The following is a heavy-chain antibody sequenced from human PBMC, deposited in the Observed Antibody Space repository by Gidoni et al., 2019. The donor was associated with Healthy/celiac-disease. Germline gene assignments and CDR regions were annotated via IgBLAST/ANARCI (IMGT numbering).Heavy chain of an antibody. Sequence: QLQLQESGSGLVKPSQTLSLTCAVSGGSISSGGYSWRWIRQPPGKGREWIGSIYHSGSTYYNPSLKSRVTISVDRSKNQFSLKLSSVTAADTAVYYCARARYDSSGYYVDYFDYWGQGTLVTVSS. CDR3: ARARYDSSGYYVDYFDY. D-gene: IGHD3-22*01. CDR2: IYHSGST. CDR1: GGSISSGGYS. J-gene: IGHJ4*02. V-gene: IGHV4-30-2*01.